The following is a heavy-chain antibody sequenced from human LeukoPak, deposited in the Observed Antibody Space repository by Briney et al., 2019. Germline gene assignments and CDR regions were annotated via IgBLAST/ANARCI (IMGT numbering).Heavy chain of an antibody. CDR1: GFTFTSSA. Sequence: SVKVSCKASGFTFTSSAVQWVRQARGQRLEWIGWIVVGSGNTNYAQKFQERVTITRDMSTSTAYMELSSLRSEDTAVYYCAADPRPVEHGYSYGASFDYWGQGTLVTVSS. J-gene: IGHJ4*02. CDR3: AADPRPVEHGYSYGASFDY. CDR2: IVVGSGNT. D-gene: IGHD5-18*01. V-gene: IGHV1-58*01.